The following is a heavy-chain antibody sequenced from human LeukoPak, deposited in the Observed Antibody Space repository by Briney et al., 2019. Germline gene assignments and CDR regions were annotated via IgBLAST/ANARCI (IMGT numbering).Heavy chain of an antibody. V-gene: IGHV3-11*04. CDR3: ARSRITMIVVVPDAFDI. D-gene: IGHD3-22*01. CDR1: GFTFSDYY. J-gene: IGHJ3*02. Sequence: GGSLRLSCAASGFTFSDYYMSWIRQAPGKGLEWVSYISTSGSTIYYADSVEGRFTISRDNAKNTLYLQMNSLRAEDTAVYYCARSRITMIVVVPDAFDIWGQGTMVTVSS. CDR2: ISTSGSTI.